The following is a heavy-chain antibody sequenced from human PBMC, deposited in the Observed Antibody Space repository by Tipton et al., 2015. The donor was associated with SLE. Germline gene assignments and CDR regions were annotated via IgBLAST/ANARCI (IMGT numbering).Heavy chain of an antibody. J-gene: IGHJ3*02. CDR3: ARNSDAFDI. CDR1: GGSFSDYY. V-gene: IGHV4-34*01. CDR2: INHSGST. Sequence: TLSLTCAVYGGSFSDYYWSWIRQPPGMGLEWIGEINHSGSTNYNPSLKSRVTISVDTSKKQFSLKLSSVTAADTAVYYCARNSDAFDIWGQGKWSPSLQ. D-gene: IGHD4-23*01.